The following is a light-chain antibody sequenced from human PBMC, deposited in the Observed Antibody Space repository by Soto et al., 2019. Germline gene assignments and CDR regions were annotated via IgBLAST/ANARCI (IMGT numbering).Light chain of an antibody. V-gene: IGLV8-61*01. CDR2: STN. CDR1: SGSVSTSYY. Sequence: QTVVTQEPSFSVSPGGTVTLTCGLSSGSVSTSYYPSWYQQTPGQAPRTLFYSTNTRSSGVPDRFSGSILGNKAALTITGAQADDESDYYCVLYMGSGISVFGTGTKVTVL. CDR3: VLYMGSGISV. J-gene: IGLJ1*01.